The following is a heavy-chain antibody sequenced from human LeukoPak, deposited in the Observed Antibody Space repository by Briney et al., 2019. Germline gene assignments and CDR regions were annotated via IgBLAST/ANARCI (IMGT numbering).Heavy chain of an antibody. CDR3: ARPLSGSSSWHGDAFDI. CDR2: IYYSGST. Sequence: PSETLSLTCTVSGGSISSSTYYWGWIRQPPGKGLEWIGSIYYSGSTYYNASLKSRVTISADTSMNQFSLKLSSVTAADTAVYYCARPLSGSSSWHGDAFDIWGQGTMVTVSS. D-gene: IGHD6-13*01. J-gene: IGHJ3*02. CDR1: GGSISSSTYY. V-gene: IGHV4-39*01.